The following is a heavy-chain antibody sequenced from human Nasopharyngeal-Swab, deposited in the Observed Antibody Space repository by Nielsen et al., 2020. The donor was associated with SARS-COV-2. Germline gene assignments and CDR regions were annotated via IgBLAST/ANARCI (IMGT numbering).Heavy chain of an antibody. CDR3: ATLSAPRDGNNRAPMG. V-gene: IGHV1-58*01. CDR2: IVLGIDQT. CDR1: GFTFSGSA. Sequence: SVKVSCKASGFTFSGSAVQWVRQARGQRLEWIGWIVLGIDQTDYAQKFQDRVTITRDMSASTVYMQLSSLRSEDTALYYCATLSAPRDGNNRAPMGWGQGTLVTVSS. J-gene: IGHJ4*02. D-gene: IGHD5-24*01.